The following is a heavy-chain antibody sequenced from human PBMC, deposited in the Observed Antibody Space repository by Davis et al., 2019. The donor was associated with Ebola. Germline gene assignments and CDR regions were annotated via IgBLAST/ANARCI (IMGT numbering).Heavy chain of an antibody. J-gene: IGHJ6*03. CDR1: GYTFTSYD. D-gene: IGHD3-3*01. CDR2: IIPIFGTA. V-gene: IGHV1-69*13. Sequence: SVKVSCKASGYTFTSYDISWVRQAPGQGLEWMGGIIPIFGTANYAQKFQGRVTITADESTSTAYMELSSLRSEDTAVYYCARGTPELRFYKYYYLDVWGKGTTVTVSS. CDR3: ARGTPELRFYKYYYLDV.